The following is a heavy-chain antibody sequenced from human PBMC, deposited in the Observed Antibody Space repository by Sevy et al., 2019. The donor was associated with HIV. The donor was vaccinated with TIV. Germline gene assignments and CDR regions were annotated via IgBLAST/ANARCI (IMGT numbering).Heavy chain of an antibody. Sequence: GGSLRLSCAASGFTFSSYGMHWVRQAPGKGLEWVAVISYDGSNKYYADSVKGRFTISRDNSKNTLYLRMNSLRAEDTAVYYCAKSSWNDEGLYYYGMDVWGQGTTVTVSS. V-gene: IGHV3-30*18. D-gene: IGHD1-1*01. CDR2: ISYDGSNK. CDR1: GFTFSSYG. CDR3: AKSSWNDEGLYYYGMDV. J-gene: IGHJ6*02.